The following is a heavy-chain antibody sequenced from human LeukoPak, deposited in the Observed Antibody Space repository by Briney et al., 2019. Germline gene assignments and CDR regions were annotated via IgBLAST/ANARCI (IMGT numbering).Heavy chain of an antibody. J-gene: IGHJ2*01. CDR1: GGSISSYY. CDR3: ARGTAPDWYFDL. V-gene: IGHV4-59*01. Sequence: SETLSLTCTVSGGSISSYYWSWIRQPPGKGLEWIGYIYYSGSTNYNPSLKSRVTISVGTSKNQFSLKLSSVTAADTAVYYCARGTAPDWYFDLWGRGTLVTVSS. CDR2: IYYSGST. D-gene: IGHD2-2*01.